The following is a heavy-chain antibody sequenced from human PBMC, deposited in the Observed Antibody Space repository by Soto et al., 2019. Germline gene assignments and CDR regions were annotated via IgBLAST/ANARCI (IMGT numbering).Heavy chain of an antibody. Sequence: LRLSCAASGFTFSSYAMSWVRQAPGKGLEWVSAISGSGGRTYYADSVKGRFTISRDNSKNALYLQVNSLRAEDTAVYYCAKDQYYYDSSGYYGYFDYWGQGTLVTVSS. D-gene: IGHD3-22*01. CDR3: AKDQYYYDSSGYYGYFDY. CDR2: ISGSGGRT. CDR1: GFTFSSYA. V-gene: IGHV3-23*01. J-gene: IGHJ4*02.